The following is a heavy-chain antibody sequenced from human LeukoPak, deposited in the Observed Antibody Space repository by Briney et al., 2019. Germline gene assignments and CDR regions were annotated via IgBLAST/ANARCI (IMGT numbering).Heavy chain of an antibody. CDR3: ARGGRVSDIVVVPAARSQYYLGY. V-gene: IGHV4-34*01. J-gene: IGHJ4*02. CDR1: GGSFSGYY. CDR2: INHSGST. Sequence: KTSETLSLTCAVYGGSFSGYYWSWIRQPPGKGLEWIGEINHSGSTNYNPSLKSRVTISVDTSKNQFSLKLSSVTAADTAVYYCARGGRVSDIVVVPAARSQYYLGYWGQGTLVTVSS. D-gene: IGHD2-2*01.